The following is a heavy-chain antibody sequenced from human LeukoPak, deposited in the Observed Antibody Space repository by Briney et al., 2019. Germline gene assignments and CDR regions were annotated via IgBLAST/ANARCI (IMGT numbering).Heavy chain of an antibody. J-gene: IGHJ4*02. CDR3: ARGPYVDTAMIHFDY. V-gene: IGHV3-21*01. CDR2: ISSSSSYI. D-gene: IGHD5-18*01. CDR1: GFTFSSYS. Sequence: GGSLRLSCAASGFTFSSYSMNWARQAPGKGLEWVSSISSSSSYIYYADSVKGRFTISRDNAKNSLYLQMNSLRAEDTAVYYCARGPYVDTAMIHFDYWGQGTLVTVSS.